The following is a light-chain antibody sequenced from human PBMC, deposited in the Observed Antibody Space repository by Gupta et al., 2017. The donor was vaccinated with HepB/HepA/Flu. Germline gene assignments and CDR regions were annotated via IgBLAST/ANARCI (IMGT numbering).Light chain of an antibody. CDR1: SSDVGGYNY. V-gene: IGLV2-8*01. Sequence: QSALTQPPSASGSPGQSVTISCTGTSSDVGGYNYVSWYQQHPGKAPKLMIYEVNKRPSGVPDRFSGSKSGNTASLTVSGLQAEDEADYYCNSDAGGNNDVIFGGGTKLTVL. CDR3: NSDAGGNNDVI. J-gene: IGLJ2*01. CDR2: EVN.